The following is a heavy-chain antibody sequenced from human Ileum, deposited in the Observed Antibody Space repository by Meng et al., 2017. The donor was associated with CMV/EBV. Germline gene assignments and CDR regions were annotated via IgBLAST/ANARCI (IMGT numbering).Heavy chain of an antibody. CDR2: ISTSSSFI. V-gene: IGHV3-21*01. D-gene: IGHD5-12*01. Sequence: GGSLRLSCAASGFSFSTYGMNWVRQAPVKGLEWVSFISTSSSFIHYADSVKGRFAISRDNAKNSLYLQMNSLRAEDTAVYYCVRGNSGYDLTVFDIWGQGTMVTVSS. CDR1: GFSFSTYG. CDR3: VRGNSGYDLTVFDI. J-gene: IGHJ3*02.